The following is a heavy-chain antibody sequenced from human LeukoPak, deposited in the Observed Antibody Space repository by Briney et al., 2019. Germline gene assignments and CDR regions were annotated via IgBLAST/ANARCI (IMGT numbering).Heavy chain of an antibody. CDR3: ARVGQQRQYGARH. J-gene: IGHJ1*01. V-gene: IGHV1-2*02. D-gene: IGHD6-13*01. CDR1: GYTFTGYY. Sequence: GASVKVSCKASGYTFTGYYMHWVRQAPGQRLEWMGWINPNSGGTNYAQKFQGRVTMTRDTSISTAYMELSRLRSDDTAVYYCARVGQQRQYGARHWGQGTLVTVSS. CDR2: INPNSGGT.